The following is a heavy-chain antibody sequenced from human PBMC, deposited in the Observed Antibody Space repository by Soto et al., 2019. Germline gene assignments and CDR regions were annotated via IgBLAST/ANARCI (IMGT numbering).Heavy chain of an antibody. D-gene: IGHD3-3*01. V-gene: IGHV4-34*01. Sequence: QVQLQQWGAGLSKPSETLSLTCVVYGGSFSDYNWNWIRQPPGKGLEWIGEINRSGVSSHNPSLKRRVTLSLDTSKNQFSLSLTSVTAADTAVYYCARGAINYDLWSGPINGAMDVWGQGTTVTVSS. CDR2: INRSGVS. CDR3: ARGAINYDLWSGPINGAMDV. CDR1: GGSFSDYN. J-gene: IGHJ6*02.